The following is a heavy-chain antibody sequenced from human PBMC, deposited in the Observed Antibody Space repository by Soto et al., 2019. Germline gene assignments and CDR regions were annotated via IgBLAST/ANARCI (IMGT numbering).Heavy chain of an antibody. CDR3: AKDRFRDYYDTSASWFDP. V-gene: IGHV3-23*01. J-gene: IGHJ5*02. CDR1: GFTFSSYA. D-gene: IGHD3-22*01. Sequence: EVQLLESGGGLVQPGGSPRLSCAASGFTFSSYAMSWVRQAPGKGLEWVSAISGSGGSTYYADSVKGRFTISRDNSKNTLSLQMNSLRAEDTAVYYCAKDRFRDYYDTSASWFDPWGQGTLVTVSS. CDR2: ISGSGGST.